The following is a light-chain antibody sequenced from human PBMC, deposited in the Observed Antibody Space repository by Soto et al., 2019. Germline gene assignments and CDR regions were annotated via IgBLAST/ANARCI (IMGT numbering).Light chain of an antibody. V-gene: IGLV7-43*01. J-gene: IGLJ2*01. CDR1: TGAVTSGYY. CDR3: LLYYGGAS. Sequence: QAVVTQEPSLTVSPGGTVTLTCASSTGAVTSGYYPNWFQQKPGQAPRGLIYSTSNKHSWTPARFSGSLLGGKAALTLSGVQPEDEAEYYCLLYYGGASFGGGTKLTVL. CDR2: STS.